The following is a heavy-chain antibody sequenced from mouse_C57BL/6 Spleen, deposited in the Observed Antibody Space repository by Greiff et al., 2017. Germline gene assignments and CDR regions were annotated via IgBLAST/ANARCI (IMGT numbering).Heavy chain of an antibody. CDR3: ARGGTYDYDWFAY. Sequence: QVQLQQSGAELVKPGASVKISCKASGYAFSSYWMNWVKQRTGKGLVWIGQIYPGDGDTNYNGKFTGKATVTADKSSSTAYMQLRSLTSEDSAVYFGARGGTYDYDWFAYWGQGTLVTVSA. J-gene: IGHJ3*01. CDR1: GYAFSSYW. D-gene: IGHD2-4*01. V-gene: IGHV1-80*01. CDR2: IYPGDGDT.